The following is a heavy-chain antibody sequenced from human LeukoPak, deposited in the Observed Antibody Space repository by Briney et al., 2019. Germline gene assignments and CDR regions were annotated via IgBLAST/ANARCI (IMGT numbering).Heavy chain of an antibody. CDR3: ARRPGN. CDR2: IYSGGAI. CDR1: GFALSRNY. J-gene: IGHJ4*02. Sequence: SGGSLRLSCVASGFALSRNYMSWVRQAPGKGLECVSLIYSGGAIRYADSVKGRFTISRDSSENTLFLQMNDLTVEDTARYYCARRPGNWGQGILVTVSS. V-gene: IGHV3-53*01.